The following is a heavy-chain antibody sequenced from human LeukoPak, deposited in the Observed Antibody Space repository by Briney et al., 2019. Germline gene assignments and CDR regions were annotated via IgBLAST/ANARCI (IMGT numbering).Heavy chain of an antibody. V-gene: IGHV3-33*01. J-gene: IGHJ3*02. D-gene: IGHD2-2*01. CDR1: GFTFSSYG. Sequence: GRSLRLSCAASGFTFSSYGMHWVRQAPGKGLEWVAVIWYDGSNKYYADSVKGRFTISRDNSKNTLYLQMNSLRAEDTAVYYCARVEPLVVPAVEGAFDIWGQGTMVTVSS. CDR3: ARVEPLVVPAVEGAFDI. CDR2: IWYDGSNK.